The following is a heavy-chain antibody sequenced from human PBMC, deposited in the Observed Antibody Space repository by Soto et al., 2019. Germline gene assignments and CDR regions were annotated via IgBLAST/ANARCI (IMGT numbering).Heavy chain of an antibody. Sequence: LXLPCAASGFTCSSYAMSWSRQAPGKGLEWVLTISGSGDITYYADSVKGRFTISRDNSKNTLSLQMNSLRVEDTAAYYCAKSLDQTGEARSLYYYGMDVWGQGTTVTVSS. CDR3: AKSLDQTGEARSLYYYGMDV. J-gene: IGHJ6*02. CDR1: GFTCSSYA. D-gene: IGHD6-6*01. V-gene: IGHV3-23*01. CDR2: ISGSGDIT.